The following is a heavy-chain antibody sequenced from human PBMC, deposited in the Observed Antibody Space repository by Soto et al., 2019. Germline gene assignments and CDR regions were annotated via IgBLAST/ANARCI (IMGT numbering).Heavy chain of an antibody. Sequence: QVQLLESGGGVVQPGRSLRLSFAASGFTLSGYGMHWVRQAPGKGLEWVAVTWYDGSLEDYADSVKGRFTVSRDNSKNMLYLEMNSLRVEETDVYCCVREGEMATIWWCDPWGQGTPVTVSS. CDR3: VREGEMATIWWCDP. CDR1: GFTLSGYG. J-gene: IGHJ5*02. V-gene: IGHV3-33*01. D-gene: IGHD2-21*01. CDR2: TWYDGSLE.